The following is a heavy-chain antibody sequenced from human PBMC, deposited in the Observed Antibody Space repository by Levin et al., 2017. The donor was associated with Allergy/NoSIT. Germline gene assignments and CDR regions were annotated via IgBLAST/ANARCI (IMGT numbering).Heavy chain of an antibody. J-gene: IGHJ4*02. V-gene: IGHV3-33*01. CDR2: IWYDGSNK. D-gene: IGHD3-3*01. CDR1: GFTFSSYG. CDR3: ASPTDIWSGYLGY. Sequence: GGSLRLSCAASGFTFSSYGMHWVRQAPGKGLEWVAVIWYDGSNKYYADSVKGRFTISRDNSKNTLYLQMNSLRAEDTAVYYCASPTDIWSGYLGYWGQGTLVTVSS.